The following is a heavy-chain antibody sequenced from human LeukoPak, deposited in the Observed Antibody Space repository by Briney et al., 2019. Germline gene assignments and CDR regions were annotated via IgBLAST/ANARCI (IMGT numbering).Heavy chain of an antibody. CDR3: ADPGVGY. D-gene: IGHD2-8*01. CDR1: GFTFSSYA. CDR2: ISYDGSNK. J-gene: IGHJ4*02. V-gene: IGHV3-30-3*01. Sequence: PGGSLRLSCAASGFTFSSYAMHWVRQAPGKGLEWVAVISYDGSNKYYADSVKGRFTISRDNSKNTLYLQMNSLRADDTAVYYCADPGVGYWGQGALVTVSS.